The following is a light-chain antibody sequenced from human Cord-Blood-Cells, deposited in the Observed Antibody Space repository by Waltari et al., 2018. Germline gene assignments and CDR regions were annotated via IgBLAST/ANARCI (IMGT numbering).Light chain of an antibody. CDR3: QQSYSTLYS. J-gene: IGKJ2*03. V-gene: IGKV1-39*01. CDR2: AAS. CDR1: QSISSY. Sequence: DIQMTQSPSSLSASVGDRVTITCRASQSISSYLNWYQQKPGKAPKLLIDAASSLQSGGQSKYSGSGSGTDFVLTFSSLQPEDFATYYCQQSYSTLYSFGEGTKLEIK.